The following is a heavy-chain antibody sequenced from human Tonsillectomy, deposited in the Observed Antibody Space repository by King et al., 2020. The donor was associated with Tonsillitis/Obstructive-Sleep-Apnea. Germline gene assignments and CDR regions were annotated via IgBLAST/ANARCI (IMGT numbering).Heavy chain of an antibody. Sequence: QLVQSGAEVKKPGESLKISCKGSGYTFTNYWIGWVRQMPGKGLEYMGIIYPGDSHTRYSPSFQGQVTISADRIISTAYLQRSSLKPSDTAMYYCARRTRYCSGGSCPDAFDIWGQGTRVTVSS. J-gene: IGHJ3*02. CDR2: IYPGDSHT. D-gene: IGHD2-15*01. V-gene: IGHV5-51*01. CDR3: ARRTRYCSGGSCPDAFDI. CDR1: GYTFTNYW.